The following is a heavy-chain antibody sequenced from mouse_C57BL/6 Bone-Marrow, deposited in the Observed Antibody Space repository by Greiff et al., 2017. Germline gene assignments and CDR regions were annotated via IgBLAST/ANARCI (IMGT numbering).Heavy chain of an antibody. D-gene: IGHD1-1*01. J-gene: IGHJ1*03. CDR3: ARGEITTVDFDV. Sequence: VQLQQSGPELVKPGASVKISCKASGYSFTGYYMNWVKQSPEKSLEWIGEINPSTGGTTYNQKFKAKATLTVDKSSSTAYMQLKSLTSEDSAVYCCARGEITTVDFDVWGTETTVTVSS. CDR1: GYSFTGYY. CDR2: INPSTGGT. V-gene: IGHV1-42*01.